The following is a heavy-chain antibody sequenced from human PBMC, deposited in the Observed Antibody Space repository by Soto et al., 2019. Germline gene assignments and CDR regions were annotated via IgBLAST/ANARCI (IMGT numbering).Heavy chain of an antibody. J-gene: IGHJ4*02. CDR3: ARAYRYCSGGYCGPGGSGFDS. Sequence: QVQLEQSGAEVKKPGASVKVSCKASGYTFTTYGITWVRQAPGQGLEWVGWISTYNGNTNYAHNLQGRITMTTDTFTSTGYMELRTLRSDETAVYDCARAYRYCSGGYCGPGGSGFDSWGQGTLVIVSS. CDR2: ISTYNGNT. V-gene: IGHV1-18*01. CDR1: GYTFTTYG. D-gene: IGHD2-15*01.